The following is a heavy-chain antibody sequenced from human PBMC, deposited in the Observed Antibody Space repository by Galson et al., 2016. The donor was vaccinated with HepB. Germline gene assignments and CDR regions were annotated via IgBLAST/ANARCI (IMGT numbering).Heavy chain of an antibody. V-gene: IGHV3-33*01. D-gene: IGHD2-2*01. Sequence: SLRLSCAGSGFTFSNYAIHWVRQAPGKGLEWVSLIWKDGSNKFKGESVKGRFTISRDNSKKTVFLQMNSLRAEDTAMYYCARVRGRRGPAALDYWGQGTLVTVSS. CDR2: IWKDGSNK. CDR3: ARVRGRRGPAALDY. CDR1: GFTFSNYA. J-gene: IGHJ4*02.